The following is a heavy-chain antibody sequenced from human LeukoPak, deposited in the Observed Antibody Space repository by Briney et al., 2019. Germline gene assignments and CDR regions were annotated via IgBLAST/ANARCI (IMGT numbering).Heavy chain of an antibody. CDR1: GFTFSSYA. D-gene: IGHD3-22*01. CDR2: ISGSGLST. V-gene: IGHV3-23*01. CDR3: ARSRGFRARDDS. Sequence: GGSLRLSCAASGFTFSSYAMIWVRQAPGKGLECVSAISGSGLSTFYADSMKGRLTISRDNSKNMLYLQINSLRAEDTAVYFCARSRGFRARDDSWGQGTLITVSS. J-gene: IGHJ5*01.